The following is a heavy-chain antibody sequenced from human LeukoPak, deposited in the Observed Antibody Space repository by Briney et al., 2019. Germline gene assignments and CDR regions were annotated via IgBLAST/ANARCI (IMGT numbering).Heavy chain of an antibody. J-gene: IGHJ4*02. CDR1: GFTFSSYS. CDR2: ISSSSSYI. Sequence: GGSLRLSCAASGFTFSSYSMNWVRQAPGKGLEWVSSISSSSSYIYYADSVKGRFTISRDNAKNSLYLQMNSLRAEDTAVYYCARDSITIFGVVITDYWGQGTLVTVSS. V-gene: IGHV3-21*01. CDR3: ARDSITIFGVVITDY. D-gene: IGHD3-3*01.